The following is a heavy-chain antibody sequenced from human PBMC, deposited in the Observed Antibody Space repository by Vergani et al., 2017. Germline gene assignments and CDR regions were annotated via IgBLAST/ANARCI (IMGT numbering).Heavy chain of an antibody. CDR3: ARRGYSFGEDY. D-gene: IGHD5-18*01. V-gene: IGHV4-39*07. J-gene: IGHJ4*02. CDR2: IYYSGST. CDR1: GGSLSSSRYY. Sequence: QLQLQESGPGLVKPSETLSLTCTVSGGSLSSSRYYWGWSRQPPGKGLEWIGRIYYSGSTYYNPSLKSRVPISVDTSKNQFSLKLSSVTAAVTAVYYCARRGYSFGEDYWGQGTLVAVSS.